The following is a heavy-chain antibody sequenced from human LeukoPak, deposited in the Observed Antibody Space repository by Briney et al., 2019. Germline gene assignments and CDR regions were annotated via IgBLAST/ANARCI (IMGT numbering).Heavy chain of an antibody. Sequence: VASVTASFTASGYTFTIYAMNWVRQPPGQGLEWMGWINTNTGNPTYSQGFSGRCVFSLDTAVSTAYLQISSLKAEDTAVYYCARDFPARDWFFDLWGRGTLVTVSS. J-gene: IGHJ2*01. CDR2: INTNTGNP. V-gene: IGHV7-4-1*02. CDR1: GYTFTIYA. CDR3: ARDFPARDWFFDL.